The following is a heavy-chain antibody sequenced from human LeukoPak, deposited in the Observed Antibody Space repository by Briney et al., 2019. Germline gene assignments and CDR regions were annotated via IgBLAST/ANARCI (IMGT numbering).Heavy chain of an antibody. CDR2: IYPGDSNI. V-gene: IGHV5-51*01. Sequence: GESLKISCKGSGYTFTSYWIAWVRQMPGKGLEWMGIIYPGDSNIRFSPSFQGQVTISADKSTSTAYLQWSSLKASDTAMYYCARLEAGGKGPDYWGQGTLVTVSS. J-gene: IGHJ4*02. CDR3: ARLEAGGKGPDY. CDR1: GYTFTSYW. D-gene: IGHD3-10*01.